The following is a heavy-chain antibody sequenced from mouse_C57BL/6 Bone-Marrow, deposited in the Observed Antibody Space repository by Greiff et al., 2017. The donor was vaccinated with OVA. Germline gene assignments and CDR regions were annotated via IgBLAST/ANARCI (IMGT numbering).Heavy chain of an antibody. Sequence: QVQLQQPGTELVKPGASVKLSCKASGYTFTSYWMHWVKQRPGQGLEWIGNINPNNGGTSYNQKFKGKATLTVDKSSSTAYMELRSLTSEDSAVYYCARGTYYDYFYYFDYWGQGTTLTVSS. CDR2: INPNNGGT. V-gene: IGHV1-53*01. CDR1: GYTFTSYW. J-gene: IGHJ2*01. CDR3: ARGTYYDYFYYFDY. D-gene: IGHD2-4*01.